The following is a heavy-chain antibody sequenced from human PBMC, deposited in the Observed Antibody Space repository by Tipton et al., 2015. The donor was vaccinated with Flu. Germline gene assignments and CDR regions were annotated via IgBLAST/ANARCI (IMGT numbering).Heavy chain of an antibody. CDR2: IYTSGST. Sequence: TLSLTCTVSGGSISSYYWSWIRQPAGKGLEWIGRIYTSGSTNYNPSLKSRVTMSVDTSKNQFSLKLSSVTAADTAVYYCARGQYCGGDCYPFDYWGQGTLVTVSS. CDR3: ARGQYCGGDCYPFDY. J-gene: IGHJ4*02. D-gene: IGHD2-21*02. V-gene: IGHV4-4*07. CDR1: GGSISSYY.